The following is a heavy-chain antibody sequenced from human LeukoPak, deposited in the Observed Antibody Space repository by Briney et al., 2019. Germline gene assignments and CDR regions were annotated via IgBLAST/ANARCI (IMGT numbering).Heavy chain of an antibody. Sequence: ASVKVSCKASGYTFTTYGITWVRQAPGQGLEWMGGIIPIFGTANYAQKFQGRVTITADESTSTAYMELSSLRSEDTAVYYCARVAVAGSVDYWGQGTLVTVSS. CDR1: GYTFTTYG. CDR2: IIPIFGTA. V-gene: IGHV1-69*13. D-gene: IGHD6-19*01. J-gene: IGHJ4*02. CDR3: ARVAVAGSVDY.